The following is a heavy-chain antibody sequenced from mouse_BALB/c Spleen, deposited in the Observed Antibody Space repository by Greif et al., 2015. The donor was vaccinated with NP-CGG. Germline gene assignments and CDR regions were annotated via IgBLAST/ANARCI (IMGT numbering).Heavy chain of an antibody. Sequence: EVQLVESGGGLVKPGGSLKLSCAASGFTFSSYAMSWVRQTPEKRLEWVATISSGGSYTYYPDSVKGRFTISRDNAKNTLYLQMSSQRSEATAMYYCARLTTVAGPAWFAYWGQGTLVTVSA. V-gene: IGHV5-9-3*01. CDR3: ARLTTVAGPAWFAY. CDR1: GFTFSSYA. J-gene: IGHJ3*01. CDR2: ISSGGSYT. D-gene: IGHD1-1*01.